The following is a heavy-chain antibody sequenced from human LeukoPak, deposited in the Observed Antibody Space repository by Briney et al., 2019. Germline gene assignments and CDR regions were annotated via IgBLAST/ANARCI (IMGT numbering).Heavy chain of an antibody. CDR3: ASQYFLILSLYYFDN. D-gene: IGHD3-10*02. CDR1: GGSISSGSY. V-gene: IGHV4-39*01. J-gene: IGHJ4*02. Sequence: SETLSLTCTVSGGSISSGSYWGWIRQPPGKGLEWIGSIYYSGSTYYNPSLKSRVTISVDTSKNQFSLKLSSVTAADTAVYYCASQYFLILSLYYFDNWGQGTLVTVSS. CDR2: IYYSGST.